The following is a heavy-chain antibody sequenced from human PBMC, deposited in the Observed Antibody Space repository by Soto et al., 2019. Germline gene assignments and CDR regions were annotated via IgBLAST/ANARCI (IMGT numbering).Heavy chain of an antibody. CDR2: ISSSGSTA. J-gene: IGHJ4*02. V-gene: IGHV3-48*03. Sequence: GGSLRLSCAATGFTFSRFELHWVRQAPGKGLEWISYISSSGSTAYYASSVEGRFTISRDNANNSVYLQMDSLRAEDTALYYCTRAAWFPYLSFYWGQGALVTVSS. D-gene: IGHD3-10*01. CDR3: TRAAWFPYLSFY. CDR1: GFTFSRFE.